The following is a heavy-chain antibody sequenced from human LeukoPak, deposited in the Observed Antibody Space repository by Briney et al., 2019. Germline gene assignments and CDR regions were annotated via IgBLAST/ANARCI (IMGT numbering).Heavy chain of an antibody. Sequence: GASVKVSCKASGYTFTGYYMHWVRQAPGQGLEGMGWINPNSGGTNYAQKFQGRVTMTRDTSISTAYMELSRLRSDERAVYYCAREGKKYSSSWYGDYYYGMDVWGQGTTVTVSS. D-gene: IGHD6-13*01. CDR1: GYTFTGYY. J-gene: IGHJ6*02. CDR3: AREGKKYSSSWYGDYYYGMDV. CDR2: INPNSGGT. V-gene: IGHV1-2*02.